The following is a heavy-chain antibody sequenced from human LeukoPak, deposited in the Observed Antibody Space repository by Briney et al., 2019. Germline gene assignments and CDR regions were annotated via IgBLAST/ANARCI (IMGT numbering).Heavy chain of an antibody. CDR1: GFTFSSYG. D-gene: IGHD5-18*01. V-gene: IGHV3-30*18. Sequence: PGGSLRLSCAASGFTFSSYGMHWVRQAPGKGLEWVAVISYDGSNKYYADSVKGRFTISRDNSKNTLYLQMNSLRAEDTAVYYCAKGRGIQLWFFDYWGQGTLVTVSS. J-gene: IGHJ4*02. CDR2: ISYDGSNK. CDR3: AKGRGIQLWFFDY.